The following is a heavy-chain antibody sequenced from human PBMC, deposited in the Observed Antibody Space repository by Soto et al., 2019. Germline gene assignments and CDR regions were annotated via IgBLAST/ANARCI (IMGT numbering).Heavy chain of an antibody. J-gene: IGHJ6*02. CDR3: ARDLGVLSGPPLNPYGMDV. D-gene: IGHD2-15*01. CDR2: IYSGGST. CDR1: GFTVSSNY. V-gene: IGHV3-53*01. Sequence: GGSLRLSCAASGFTVSSNYMSWVRQAPGKGLEWVSVIYSGGSTYYADSVKGRFNISRDNSKNTLYLQMNSLRAEDTAVYYCARDLGVLSGPPLNPYGMDVWGQGTTVTVSS.